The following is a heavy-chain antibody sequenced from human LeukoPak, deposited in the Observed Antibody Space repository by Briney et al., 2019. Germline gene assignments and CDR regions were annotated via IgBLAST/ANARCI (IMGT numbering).Heavy chain of an antibody. CDR2: MFPDGRT. CDR1: GFSVNDNY. V-gene: IGHV3-53*01. Sequence: GSLRLSCAVSGFSVNDNYMSWVRQAPGKGLQWVSVMFPDGRTYYADSVKGRFTISRELARNTLLLQMHSLRADDTAVHYCARTNPVYGDYDYWGQGTLVTVSS. CDR3: ARTNPVYGDYDY. J-gene: IGHJ4*02. D-gene: IGHD4-17*01.